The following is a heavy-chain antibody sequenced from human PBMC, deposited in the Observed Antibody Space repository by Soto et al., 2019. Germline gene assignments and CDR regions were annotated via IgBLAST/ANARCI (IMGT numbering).Heavy chain of an antibody. CDR3: ARVPRGETGDY. J-gene: IGHJ4*02. V-gene: IGHV3-13*01. CDR1: GFTFSSYD. Sequence: GGSLRLSCAASGFTFSSYDMHWVRQATGKGLEWVSAIGTAGDTYYPGSVKGRFTISRENAKNSLYLQMNSLRAEDTAVYYCARVPRGETGDYWGQGTLVTVSS. CDR2: IGTAGDT. D-gene: IGHD3-10*01.